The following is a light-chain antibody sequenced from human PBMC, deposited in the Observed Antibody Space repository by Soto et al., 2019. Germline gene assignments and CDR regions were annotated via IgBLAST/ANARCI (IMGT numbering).Light chain of an antibody. CDR3: QHYDTFSWT. CDR2: FAS. Sequence: DIQMTQSPSSLSASVGDRVTITCRASQDIGSHLAWYQQKPEKAPKSLIYFASTLQSGVPSRFSASGSGTDFTLTISSVQPDDFATYFCQHYDTFSWTFGQGTKVDIK. V-gene: IGKV1D-16*01. J-gene: IGKJ1*01. CDR1: QDIGSH.